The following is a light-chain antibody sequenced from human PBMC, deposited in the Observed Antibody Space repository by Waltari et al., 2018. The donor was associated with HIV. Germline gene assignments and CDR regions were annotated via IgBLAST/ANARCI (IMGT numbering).Light chain of an antibody. Sequence: DIQMTQSPSTLSASVRDRVTITCRASQIFTTWLAWYQQKPGKAPKLLIYRASSLESGVPSRFSGSGSGTEFTLTISSLQPDDFATYYCLQYNTYPWTFGQGTKVEIK. CDR3: LQYNTYPWT. CDR1: QIFTTW. J-gene: IGKJ1*01. CDR2: RAS. V-gene: IGKV1-5*03.